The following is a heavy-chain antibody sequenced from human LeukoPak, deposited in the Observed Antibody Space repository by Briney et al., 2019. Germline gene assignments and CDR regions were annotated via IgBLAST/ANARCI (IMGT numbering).Heavy chain of an antibody. CDR3: ARDRSVITMVRGVILDY. D-gene: IGHD3-10*01. J-gene: IGHJ4*02. CDR2: ISYDGSNK. Sequence: GGSLRLSCAASGFTFSSYWMSWVRQAPGKGLEWVAVISYDGSNKYYADSVKGRFTISRDNSENTLYLQMNSLRAEDTAVYYCARDRSVITMVRGVILDYWGQGTLVTVSS. V-gene: IGHV3-30*03. CDR1: GFTFSSYW.